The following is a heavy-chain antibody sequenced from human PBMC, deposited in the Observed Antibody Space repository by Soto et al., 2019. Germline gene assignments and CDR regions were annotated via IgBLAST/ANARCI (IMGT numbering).Heavy chain of an antibody. CDR3: ERTRTDMTTVVMVDY. CDR2: ISAYNGNT. V-gene: IGHV1-18*04. J-gene: IGHJ4*02. Sequence: ASVKVSCKASGYTFTSYGISWVRQAPGQGLEWMGWISAYNGNTNYAQKLQGRVTMTTDTSTSTAYMELRSLRSDDTAVYYCERTRTDMTTVVMVDYWGQGTLVTVYS. CDR1: GYTFTSYG. D-gene: IGHD4-17*01.